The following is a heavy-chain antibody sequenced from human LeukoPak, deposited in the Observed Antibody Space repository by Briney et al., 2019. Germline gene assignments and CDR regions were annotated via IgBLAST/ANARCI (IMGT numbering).Heavy chain of an antibody. J-gene: IGHJ5*02. CDR1: GGSISSYY. D-gene: IGHD1-7*01. CDR3: ARDQANWNYGDYFDP. Sequence: SETLYLTCTVSGGSISSYYWSWIRQPAGKGLEWIGRIYSSGSTNYNPSLKSRVTMSVDTSKNQFSLRLSSVTAADTAVYYCARDQANWNYGDYFDPWGQGTLVTVSS. V-gene: IGHV4-4*07. CDR2: IYSSGST.